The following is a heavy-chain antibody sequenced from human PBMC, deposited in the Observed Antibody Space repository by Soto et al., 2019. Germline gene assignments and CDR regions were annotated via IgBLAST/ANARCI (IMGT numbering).Heavy chain of an antibody. V-gene: IGHV1-18*01. CDR2: ISAYNGNT. J-gene: IGHJ3*02. CDR1: GGSFSTYG. CDR3: ALGDSSGYLGAFDI. Sequence: ASVKVSCKASGGSFSTYGINWVRLAPGQGLEWMGWISAYNGNTNYAQKLQGRVTMTTDTSTSTAYMELRSLRSDDTAVYYCALGDSSGYLGAFDIWGQGTMVTVSS. D-gene: IGHD3-22*01.